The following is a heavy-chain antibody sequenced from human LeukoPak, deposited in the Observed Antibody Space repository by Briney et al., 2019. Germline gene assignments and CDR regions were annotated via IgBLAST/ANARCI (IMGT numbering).Heavy chain of an antibody. Sequence: GGSLRLSCAASGFTFSSYAMHWVRQAPGKGLEWVAVISYDGSNKYYADSVKGRFTISRDNSKNTLYLQMNSLRAEDTAVYYCARVRGFWSGYYYYYMDVWGKGTTVTVS. D-gene: IGHD3-3*01. CDR2: ISYDGSNK. J-gene: IGHJ6*03. CDR1: GFTFSSYA. V-gene: IGHV3-30*01. CDR3: ARVRGFWSGYYYYYMDV.